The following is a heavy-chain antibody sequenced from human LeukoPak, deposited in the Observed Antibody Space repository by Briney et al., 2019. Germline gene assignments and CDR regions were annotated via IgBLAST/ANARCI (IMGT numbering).Heavy chain of an antibody. D-gene: IGHD2-15*01. Sequence: PSETLSLTCAVYGGSFSGYYWSWIRQPPGKGLEWIGEINHSGSTNYNPSLKSRVTISVDTSKNQFSLKLSPVTAADTAVYYCARGLSAIVYWGQGTLATVSS. CDR3: ARGLSAIVY. CDR2: INHSGST. J-gene: IGHJ4*02. CDR1: GGSFSGYY. V-gene: IGHV4-34*01.